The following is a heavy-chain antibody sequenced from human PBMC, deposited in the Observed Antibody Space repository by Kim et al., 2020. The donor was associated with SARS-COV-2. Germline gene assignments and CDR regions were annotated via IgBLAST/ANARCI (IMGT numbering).Heavy chain of an antibody. CDR3: AILGGSDY. V-gene: IGHV3-48*01. J-gene: IGHJ4*02. D-gene: IGHD3-16*01. CDR2: SSSTI. Sequence: SSSTIYYADSVKGRFTISRDNAKNSLYLQMNSLRAEDTAVYYCAILGGSDYWGQGTLVTVSS.